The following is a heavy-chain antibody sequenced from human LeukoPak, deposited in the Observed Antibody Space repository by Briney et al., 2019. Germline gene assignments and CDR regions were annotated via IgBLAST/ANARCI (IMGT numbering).Heavy chain of an antibody. CDR2: IYSGGFT. CDR1: GFPVTSNY. Sequence: PGGPLRLSSAASGFPVTSNYMSWVRQAPGKGLEWVSLIYSGGFTYYADSVKGRFTISRDNSKNTLSLQMSSLRAEDTAVYYCARVDCSGGSCYFDYWGQGTLVTVSS. CDR3: ARVDCSGGSCYFDY. J-gene: IGHJ4*02. V-gene: IGHV3-53*01. D-gene: IGHD2-15*01.